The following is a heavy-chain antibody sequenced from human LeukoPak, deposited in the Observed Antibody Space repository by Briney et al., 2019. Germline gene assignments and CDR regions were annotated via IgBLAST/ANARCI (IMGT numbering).Heavy chain of an antibody. V-gene: IGHV4-59*01. J-gene: IGHJ6*02. CDR1: GGSISSYY. CDR3: ARVRSSGWTNYYGMDV. CDR2: IYYSGST. D-gene: IGHD6-19*01. Sequence: PSETLSITCTVSGGSISSYYWSWIRQPPGKGLEWIGYIYYSGSTNYNPSLKSRVTISVDTSKNQFSLKLSSVTAADTAVYYCARVRSSGWTNYYGMDVWGQGTTVTVSS.